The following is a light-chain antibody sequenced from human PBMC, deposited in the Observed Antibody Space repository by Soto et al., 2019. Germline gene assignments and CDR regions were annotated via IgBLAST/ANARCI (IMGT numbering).Light chain of an antibody. V-gene: IGKV4-1*01. CDR1: QNVLYSSNNHNY. CDR3: HHYYTTPPA. J-gene: IGKJ1*01. Sequence: IVMTQSPESLAVYLGETATINCRTRQNVLYSSNNHNYVAWYQQKAGQPPKLLIYWASTRESGVPQRFSGSGSGTDFTLTISDLQAEDVAVYFCHHYYTTPPAFGQGTRVEVK. CDR2: WAS.